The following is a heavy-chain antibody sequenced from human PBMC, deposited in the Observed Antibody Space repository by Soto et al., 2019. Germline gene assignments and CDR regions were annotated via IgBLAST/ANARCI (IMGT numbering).Heavy chain of an antibody. Sequence: EVQLVESGGGLVKPGGSLRLSCAASGFTFSSYSMNWVRQAPGKGLEWVSSISSSSSYIYYADSVKGRFTISRDNAKNSLYLQMNSVRAEDTAVYYCARGCSSTSCSDNDAFDIWGQGTMVTVSS. D-gene: IGHD2-2*01. V-gene: IGHV3-21*01. CDR3: ARGCSSTSCSDNDAFDI. CDR2: ISSSSSYI. CDR1: GFTFSSYS. J-gene: IGHJ3*02.